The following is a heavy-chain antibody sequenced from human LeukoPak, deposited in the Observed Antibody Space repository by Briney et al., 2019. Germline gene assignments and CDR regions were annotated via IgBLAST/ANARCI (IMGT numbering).Heavy chain of an antibody. V-gene: IGHV4-59*12. CDR2: ISYSGST. CDR3: ARDRGYEDY. Sequence: SETLSLTCTVSGGSITTYYWSWIRQPPGKGLEWIGYISYSGSTNYNPSLKSRVTMSLDTSKNQFSLRLSSVTAADTAVYYCARDRGYEDYWRQGTLVTVSS. J-gene: IGHJ4*02. D-gene: IGHD5-12*01. CDR1: GGSITTYY.